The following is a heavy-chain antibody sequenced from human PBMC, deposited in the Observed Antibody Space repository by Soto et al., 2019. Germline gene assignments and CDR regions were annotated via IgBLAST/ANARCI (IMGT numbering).Heavy chain of an antibody. CDR1: GYTLTELS. Sequence: ASVKVSCKVSGYTLTELSMHCVRQAPGKGLEWMGGFDPEDGETIYAQKFQGRVTMTEDTSTDTAYMELSSLRSEDTAVHYCATAYDSGSYYEGFDIWGQGTMVTVS. CDR2: FDPEDGET. CDR3: ATAYDSGSYYEGFDI. V-gene: IGHV1-24*01. D-gene: IGHD1-26*01. J-gene: IGHJ3*02.